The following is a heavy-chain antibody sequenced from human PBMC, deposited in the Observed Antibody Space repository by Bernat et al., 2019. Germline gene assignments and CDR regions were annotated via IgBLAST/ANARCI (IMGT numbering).Heavy chain of an antibody. J-gene: IGHJ5*02. D-gene: IGHD4-17*01. CDR3: TRCPHDYADYAEFDP. V-gene: IGHV3-30*03. CDR1: GFTFSSYG. CDR2: ISYDGSNK. Sequence: QVQLVESGGGVVQPGRSLRLSCAASGFTFSSYGMHWVRQAPGKGLEWVAVISYDGSNKYYADSVKGRFTISRDNSKNTLYLQMNSLRAEDTAVYYCTRCPHDYADYAEFDPWDQGTLVTVSS.